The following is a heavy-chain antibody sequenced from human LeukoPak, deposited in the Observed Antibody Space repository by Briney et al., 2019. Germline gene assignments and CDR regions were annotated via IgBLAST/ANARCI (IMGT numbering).Heavy chain of an antibody. J-gene: IGHJ4*02. D-gene: IGHD1-26*01. CDR2: INYSGRT. CDR1: DDSISNNRYF. Sequence: SETLSLTCTISDDSISNNRYFWAWIRQPPGKGLELIGSINYSGRTYYNPSLKSRLTMSVGTTKRQFSLKLISVTAADTALYYCARDIDDVGALLDFWGQGTLVTVSS. V-gene: IGHV4-39*07. CDR3: ARDIDDVGALLDF.